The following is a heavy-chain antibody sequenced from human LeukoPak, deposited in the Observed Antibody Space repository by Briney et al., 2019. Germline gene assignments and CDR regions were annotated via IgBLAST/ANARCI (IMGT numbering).Heavy chain of an antibody. J-gene: IGHJ2*01. V-gene: IGHV3-23*01. Sequence: GGSLRLSCAASGFPFSSYAMGWVRQAPGKGLEWVSSIRGNGERTFYADSVKGRFTISRDNSKNTVSLQMTSLEAEDTAVYYCVRNGCSATNCYIFSGDWYFDLWGRGTLVTVSS. CDR2: IRGNGERT. CDR3: VRNGCSATNCYIFSGDWYFDL. D-gene: IGHD2-2*02. CDR1: GFPFSSYA.